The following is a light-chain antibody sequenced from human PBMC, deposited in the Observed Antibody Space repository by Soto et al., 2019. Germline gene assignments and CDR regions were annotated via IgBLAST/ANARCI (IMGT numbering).Light chain of an antibody. Sequence: EIVMTQYPGTLSVSPGERASLSCRASQSISSNLAWYQQKPGQAPRLLIYGASTRATGIPARFSGSGSGTEFTLTISSLQSEDFAVYSCQQYDNWPWTFGQGTKVEV. J-gene: IGKJ1*01. CDR3: QQYDNWPWT. CDR1: QSISSN. CDR2: GAS. V-gene: IGKV3-15*01.